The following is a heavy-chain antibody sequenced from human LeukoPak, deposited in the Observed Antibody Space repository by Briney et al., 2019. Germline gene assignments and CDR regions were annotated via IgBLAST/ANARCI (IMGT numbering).Heavy chain of an antibody. D-gene: IGHD3-10*01. Sequence: ASVKVSCKASGYTFTGYYMHWVRQAPGQGLEWMGWINPNSGGTNYAQKFQGRVTMTRDTSISTAYMELSRLRSDDTAVYHCARGVLVRGVIITAGYWGQGTLVTVSS. CDR3: ARGVLVRGVIITAGY. J-gene: IGHJ4*02. V-gene: IGHV1-2*02. CDR2: INPNSGGT. CDR1: GYTFTGYY.